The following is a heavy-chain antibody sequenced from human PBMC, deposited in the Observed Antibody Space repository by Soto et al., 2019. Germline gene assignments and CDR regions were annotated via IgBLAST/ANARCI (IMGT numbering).Heavy chain of an antibody. CDR1: GFTFSDYY. V-gene: IGHV3-11*01. J-gene: IGHJ6*02. CDR3: ARLASLGHPYYFGMDV. CDR2: ISSNGASM. Sequence: PGGSLRLSCVASGFTFSDYYMTWIRQAPGKGLEWVSYISSNGASMYYGDSVKGRFTISRDDAENSLHLQMNSLRAEDTAVYYCARLASLGHPYYFGMDVWGHGTTVTVSS.